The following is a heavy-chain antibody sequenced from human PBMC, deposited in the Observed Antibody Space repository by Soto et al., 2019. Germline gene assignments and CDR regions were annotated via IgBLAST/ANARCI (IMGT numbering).Heavy chain of an antibody. V-gene: IGHV3-9*01. D-gene: IGHD3-10*01. CDR2: ISWNSGNL. CDR1: GFIFKNYA. CDR3: AKAPMYGSGWWFDP. Sequence: ESQLVESGGGLVQPGRSLRLSCEASGFIFKNYAMVWVRQGPGKGLEWVSSISWNSGNLDYGDSVKGRFTISRDNAKNSLYLEMSSLRTEDTAWYFCAKAPMYGSGWWFDPWGQGTLVTVSS. J-gene: IGHJ5*02.